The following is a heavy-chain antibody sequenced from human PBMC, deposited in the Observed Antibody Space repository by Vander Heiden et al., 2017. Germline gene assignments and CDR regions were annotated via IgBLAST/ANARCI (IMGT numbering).Heavy chain of an antibody. D-gene: IGHD1-26*01. CDR2: IGGGGAST. J-gene: IGHJ6*02. Sequence: EVQLLESGGGLVQPGGSLRISCAADGFTFSNSAMNWVRRAPGKGLEWVSTIGGGGASTYYADSVKGRFTISRDNSKNTLSLQMNSLRAEDTAVYYCAKGEFVGAASGMDVWGQGTTVTVSS. V-gene: IGHV3-23*01. CDR1: GFTFSNSA. CDR3: AKGEFVGAASGMDV.